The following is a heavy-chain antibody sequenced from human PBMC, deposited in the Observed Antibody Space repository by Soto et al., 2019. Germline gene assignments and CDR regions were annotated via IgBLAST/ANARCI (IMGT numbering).Heavy chain of an antibody. CDR1: GGSISSSNW. CDR2: IYHSGST. V-gene: IGHV4-4*02. Sequence: SETLSLTCAVSGGSISSSNWWSWVRQPPGKGLEWIGEIYHSGSTNYNPSLKSRVTISVDKSKNQFSLKLSSVTAADTAVYYCARVQGRWFGELLPYYFDYWGQGTLVTVSS. CDR3: ARVQGRWFGELLPYYFDY. J-gene: IGHJ4*02. D-gene: IGHD3-10*01.